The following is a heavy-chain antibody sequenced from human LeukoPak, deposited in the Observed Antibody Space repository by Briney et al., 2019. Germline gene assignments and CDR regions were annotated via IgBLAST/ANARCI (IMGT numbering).Heavy chain of an antibody. J-gene: IGHJ4*02. CDR1: GFTFSSYS. CDR3: ARGTGTLDY. V-gene: IGHV3-48*01. CDR2: ISSSSSTT. D-gene: IGHD1-7*01. Sequence: GGSLRLSCAASGFTFSSYSMKWVRQAPGKGLEWVSYISSSSSTTYYADSVKGRFTISRDNAKNSLYLQMNSLRTEDTAVYYCARGTGTLDYWGQGTLVTVSS.